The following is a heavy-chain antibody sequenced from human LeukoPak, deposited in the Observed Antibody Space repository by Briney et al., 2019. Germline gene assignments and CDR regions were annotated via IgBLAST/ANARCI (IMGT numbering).Heavy chain of an antibody. CDR2: LSSSGTTI. Sequence: GGSLRLSCAASGFIFSDCYMSWIRQAPGKGLEWVSYLSSSGTTINYADSVKGRFTISRDNAKNSVYLLMNSLRAEDTAVYYCARVHGNGDFDYWGQGTLVTVSS. V-gene: IGHV3-11*04. CDR1: GFIFSDCY. D-gene: IGHD1-1*01. CDR3: ARVHGNGDFDY. J-gene: IGHJ4*02.